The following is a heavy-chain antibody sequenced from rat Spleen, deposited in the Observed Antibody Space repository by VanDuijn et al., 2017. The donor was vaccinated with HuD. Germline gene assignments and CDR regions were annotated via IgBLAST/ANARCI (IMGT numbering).Heavy chain of an antibody. Sequence: EVQLVESGGGLVQPGSPLKLSCAASGFTFSNYGMAWVRQAPTKGLEWVATISYDGSSTYYRDSVKGRFTISRDNAKSTLYLQMDSLRSEDTATYYCARHNSGYGVMDAWGQGASVTVSS. J-gene: IGHJ4*01. V-gene: IGHV5-29*01. CDR1: GFTFSNYG. CDR2: ISYDGSST. D-gene: IGHD4-3*01. CDR3: ARHNSGYGVMDA.